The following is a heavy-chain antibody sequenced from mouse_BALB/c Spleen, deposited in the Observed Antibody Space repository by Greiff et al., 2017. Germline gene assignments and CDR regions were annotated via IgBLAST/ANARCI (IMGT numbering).Heavy chain of an antibody. J-gene: IGHJ1*01. CDR1: GYTFTDYN. V-gene: IGHV1-18*01. D-gene: IGHD2-10*01. CDR2: INPNNGGT. Sequence: VQLKESGPELVKPGASVKIPCKASGYTFTDYNMDWVKQSHGKSLEWIGDINPNNGGTIYNQKFKGKATLTVDKSSSTAYMELRSLTSEDTAVYYCARPYYGNYVRYFDVWGAGTTVTVSS. CDR3: ARPYYGNYVRYFDV.